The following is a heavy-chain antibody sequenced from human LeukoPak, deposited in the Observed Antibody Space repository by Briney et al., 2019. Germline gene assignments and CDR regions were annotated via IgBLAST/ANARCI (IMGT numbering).Heavy chain of an antibody. CDR1: GGTFSSYA. V-gene: IGHV1-69*04. D-gene: IGHD1-14*01. Sequence: SVKVSCKASGGTFSSYAISWVRQAPGQGLEWMGRIIPIFGIANYAQKFQGRVTITADKSTGTAYMELSSLRSEDTAVYYCARDLEPWPEKNWFDPWGQGTLVTVSS. CDR3: ARDLEPWPEKNWFDP. CDR2: IIPIFGIA. J-gene: IGHJ5*02.